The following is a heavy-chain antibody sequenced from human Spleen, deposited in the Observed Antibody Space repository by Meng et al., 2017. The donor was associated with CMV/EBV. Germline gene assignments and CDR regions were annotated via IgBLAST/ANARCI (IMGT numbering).Heavy chain of an antibody. CDR1: GFTVSDYW. Sequence: GESLKISCVASGFTVSDYWMNWVRQAPGKGLEWVANIKQEGSEKYQVDSVKGRFTISRDNAKNSLYLQMNSLRAEDTAVYYCASTFSSTLRFDIWGQGTMVTVSS. J-gene: IGHJ3*02. CDR2: IKQEGSEK. D-gene: IGHD2-2*01. CDR3: ASTFSSTLRFDI. V-gene: IGHV3-7*01.